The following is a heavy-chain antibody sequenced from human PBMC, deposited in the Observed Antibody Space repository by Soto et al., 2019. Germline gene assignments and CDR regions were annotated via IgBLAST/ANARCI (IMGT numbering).Heavy chain of an antibody. CDR3: VRDSGHGWKDY. D-gene: IGHD6-19*01. J-gene: IGHJ4*02. Sequence: SETLSLTCTVSGGSISSYYWAWVRQPPGKGLEWIGEIDHSGSTNYNPSLKSRVTMSVDKPKNQFSLKLSSVTAADTAVYYCVRDSGHGWKDYWGQGTLVTVSS. CDR2: IDHSGST. CDR1: GGSISSYY. V-gene: IGHV4-59*12.